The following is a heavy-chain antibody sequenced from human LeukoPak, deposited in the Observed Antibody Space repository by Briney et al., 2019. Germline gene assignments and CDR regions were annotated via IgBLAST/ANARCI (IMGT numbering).Heavy chain of an antibody. J-gene: IGHJ4*02. CDR2: IPYDGSNK. CDR3: ARDLDPSSSPFPYYFDY. D-gene: IGHD6-6*01. Sequence: PGGSLRLSCAASGFTFSSYGMHWVRQAPAKGLEWVAVIPYDGSNKYYADSVKGRFTISRDNAKNTLYLQMNSLRAVDTAVYYCARDLDPSSSPFPYYFDYWGQGTLVTVSS. V-gene: IGHV3-30*03. CDR1: GFTFSSYG.